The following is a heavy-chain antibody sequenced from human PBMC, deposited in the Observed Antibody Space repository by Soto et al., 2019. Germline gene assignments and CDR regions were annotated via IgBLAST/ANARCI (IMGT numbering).Heavy chain of an antibody. CDR2: ISGSGGST. CDR3: AGYYYDSSGYYTSDYYFDY. V-gene: IGHV3-23*01. CDR1: GFTFSSYA. Sequence: GGSLRLSCAASGFTFSSYAMRWVRQAPGEGLEWVSAISGSGGSTYYADSVKGRFTISRDNSKNTLYLQMNSLRAEDTAVYYCAGYYYDSSGYYTSDYYFDYWGQGTLVTVSS. J-gene: IGHJ4*02. D-gene: IGHD3-22*01.